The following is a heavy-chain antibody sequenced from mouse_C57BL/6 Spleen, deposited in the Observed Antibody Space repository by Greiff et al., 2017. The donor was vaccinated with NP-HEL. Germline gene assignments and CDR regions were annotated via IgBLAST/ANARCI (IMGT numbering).Heavy chain of an antibody. CDR2: IWGDGST. V-gene: IGHV2-3*01. J-gene: IGHJ2*01. Sequence: VMLVESGPGLVAPSQSLSITCTVSGFSLTSYGVSWVRQPPGKGLEWLGVIWGDGSTNYHSALISRLSISKDNSKSQVFLKLNSLQTDDTATYYCAKWGGNMVTTGNYFDYWGQGTTLTVSS. CDR3: AKWGGNMVTTGNYFDY. D-gene: IGHD2-2*01. CDR1: GFSLTSYG.